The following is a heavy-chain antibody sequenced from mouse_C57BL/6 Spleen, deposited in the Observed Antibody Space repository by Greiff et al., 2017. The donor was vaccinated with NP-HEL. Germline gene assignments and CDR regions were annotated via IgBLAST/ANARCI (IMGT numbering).Heavy chain of an antibody. J-gene: IGHJ2*01. CDR2: INPNNGGT. CDR1: GYTFTDYY. Sequence: VQLQQSGPELVKPGASVKISCKASGYTFTDYYMNWVKQSHGKSLEWIGDINPNNGGTSYNQKFKGKATLTVDKSSSTAYMELRSLTSEDSAVYYCARGSAGLFDYWGQGTTLTVSS. V-gene: IGHV1-26*01. CDR3: ARGSAGLFDY.